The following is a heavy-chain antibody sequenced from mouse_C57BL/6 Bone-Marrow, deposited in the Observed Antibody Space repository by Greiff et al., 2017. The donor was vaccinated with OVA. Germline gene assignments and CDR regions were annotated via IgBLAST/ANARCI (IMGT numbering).Heavy chain of an antibody. V-gene: IGHV1-69*01. CDR3: ARFGGGSADY. J-gene: IGHJ2*01. CDR1: GYTFTSYW. D-gene: IGHD1-1*01. Sequence: QVQLQQPGAELVMPGASVKLSCKASGYTFTSYWMHWVKQRPGQGLEWIGEIDPSDSYTNYNQKFKGKSTLTVYKSSSTAYMQLSSLTSEDSAVYYCARFGGGSADYWGQGTTLTVSS. CDR2: IDPSDSYT.